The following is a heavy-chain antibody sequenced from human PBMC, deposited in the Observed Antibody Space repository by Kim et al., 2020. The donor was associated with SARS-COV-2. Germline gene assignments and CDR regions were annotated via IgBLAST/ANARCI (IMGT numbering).Heavy chain of an antibody. J-gene: IGHJ4*02. V-gene: IGHV3-48*02. CDR3: ARDTTSSSDPLDY. D-gene: IGHD6-6*01. CDR1: GFTFSNYS. CDR2: ISSSSKNR. Sequence: GGSLRLSCAASGFTFSNYSMNWVRQAPGKGLEWVSYISSSSKNRYYADSVKGRFTISRDDAKNSLYLQMNSLRDEESAVYYCARDTTSSSDPLDYWGQGTLVTVSS.